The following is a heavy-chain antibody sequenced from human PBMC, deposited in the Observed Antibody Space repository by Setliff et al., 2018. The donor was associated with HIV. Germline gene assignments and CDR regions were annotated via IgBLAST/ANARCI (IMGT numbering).Heavy chain of an antibody. CDR1: GFTFSDYY. CDR2: ISSRGSTI. Sequence: GGSLRLSCAASGFTFSDYYMSWVRQAPGKGLEWVSYISSRGSTIYYADSVKGRFTISRDNAKNTLYLQMNTLRAEDTGVYFCARSPYGDYGLDYWGQGTLVTVSS. D-gene: IGHD4-17*01. J-gene: IGHJ4*02. CDR3: ARSPYGDYGLDY. V-gene: IGHV3-11*04.